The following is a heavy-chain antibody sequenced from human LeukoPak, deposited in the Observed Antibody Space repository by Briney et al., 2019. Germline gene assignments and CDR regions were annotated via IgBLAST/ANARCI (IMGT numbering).Heavy chain of an antibody. D-gene: IGHD6-13*01. CDR3: ARGYSSNWYSGFDP. J-gene: IGHJ5*02. Sequence: PSETLSLTCTVSSGSISSYYWSWIRQPPGKGLEWIGHIYYSGSTNYNPSLKSRVTISVDTSKNQFSLKLSSVTAADTAVYYCARGYSSNWYSGFDPWGQGTLVTVSS. V-gene: IGHV4-59*01. CDR1: SGSISSYY. CDR2: IYYSGST.